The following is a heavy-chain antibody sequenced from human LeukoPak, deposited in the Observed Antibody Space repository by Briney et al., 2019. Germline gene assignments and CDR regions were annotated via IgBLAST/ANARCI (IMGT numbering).Heavy chain of an antibody. D-gene: IGHD6-19*01. V-gene: IGHV1-69*04. CDR2: IIPILGIA. Sequence: SVTVSCKASGGTFSSYAISWVRQAPGQGLEWMGRIIPILGIANYAQKFQGRVTITADKSTSTAYMELSSLRSEDTAVYYCARASIAAVAGTFDYWGQGTLVTVSS. CDR1: GGTFSSYA. J-gene: IGHJ4*02. CDR3: ARASIAAVAGTFDY.